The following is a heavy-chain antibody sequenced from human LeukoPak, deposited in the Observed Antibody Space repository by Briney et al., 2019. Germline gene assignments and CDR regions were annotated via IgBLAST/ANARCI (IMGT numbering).Heavy chain of an antibody. CDR2: INSDGSST. V-gene: IGHV3-74*01. J-gene: IGHJ5*02. Sequence: AGGSLRLSCAASGFTFSSYWMHWVRQAPGKGLVWVSRINSDGSSTSYANSVKGRFTISRDNAKNTLYLQMNSLRAEDTAVYYCARGCPDYGDYECDWFDPWGQGTLVTVSS. CDR1: GFTFSSYW. CDR3: ARGCPDYGDYECDWFDP. D-gene: IGHD4-17*01.